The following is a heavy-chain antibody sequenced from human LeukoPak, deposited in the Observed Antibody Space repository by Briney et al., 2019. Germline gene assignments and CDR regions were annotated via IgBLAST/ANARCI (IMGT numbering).Heavy chain of an antibody. CDR3: CTATDYEDSSGYSFDH. J-gene: IGHJ5*02. D-gene: IGHD3-22*01. Sequence: GASVKVSCKLPVYALTDLAIHWVRQAPGQGLQWMGGYGPEDEEVVYAQTFQGRLTLTEDTSPDTAYMELAALSSEDTAIYYCCTATDYEDSSGYSFDHWGQGTLVTVSS. CDR2: YGPEDEEV. V-gene: IGHV1-24*01. CDR1: VYALTDLA.